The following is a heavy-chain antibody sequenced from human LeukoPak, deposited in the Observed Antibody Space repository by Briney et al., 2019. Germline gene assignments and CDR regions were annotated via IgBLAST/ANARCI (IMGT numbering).Heavy chain of an antibody. J-gene: IGHJ6*02. CDR1: GGSISSGGYY. CDR2: IYYSGST. Sequence: SETLSLTCTVSGGSISSGGYYWSWIRQPPGKGLEWIGYIYYSGSTNYNPSLKSRVTISVDTSKNQLSLKLSSVTAADTAVYYCATSHSGSYSYYYGMDVWGQGTTVTVSS. CDR3: ATSHSGSYSYYYGMDV. D-gene: IGHD3-10*01. V-gene: IGHV4-61*08.